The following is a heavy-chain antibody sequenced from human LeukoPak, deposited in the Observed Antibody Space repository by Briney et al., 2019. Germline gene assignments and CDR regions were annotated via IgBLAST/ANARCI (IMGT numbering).Heavy chain of an antibody. CDR2: IIPILGIA. J-gene: IGHJ4*02. Sequence: EASVKVSCKASGGTFSSYAISWVRQAPGQGLEWMGRIIPILGIANYAQKFQGRVTITADKSTSTAYMELSSLRSEDTAVYYCARDAVVEMARRGFDYWGQGTLVTVSS. D-gene: IGHD5-24*01. CDR1: GGTFSSYA. V-gene: IGHV1-69*04. CDR3: ARDAVVEMARRGFDY.